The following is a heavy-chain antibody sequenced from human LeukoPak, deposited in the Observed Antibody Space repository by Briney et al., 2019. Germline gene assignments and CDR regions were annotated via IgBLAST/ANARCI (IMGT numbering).Heavy chain of an antibody. V-gene: IGHV1-69*06. J-gene: IGHJ4*02. CDR2: IIPIFGTA. CDR1: GGTFSSYA. CDR3: AREGGPYRPLDY. Sequence: PSVKVSCKASGGTFSSYAISWVRQAPGQGLEWMGGIIPIFGTANYAQKFQGRVTITADKSTSTAYMELSSLRSEDTAVYYCAREGGPYRPLDYSGQGTLVTVAS.